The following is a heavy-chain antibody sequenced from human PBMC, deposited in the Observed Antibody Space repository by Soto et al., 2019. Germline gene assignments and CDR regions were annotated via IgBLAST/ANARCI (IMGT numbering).Heavy chain of an antibody. D-gene: IGHD2-2*01. CDR1: GYTFTSYY. Sequence: GASVKVSCKASGYTFTSYYMHWVRQAPGQGLEWMGIINPSGGSTSYEQKFQGRVTMTRDTSTSTVYMELSSLRSEDTAVYYCASAPRSRAYSYYYYYGMDVWGQGTTVTVSS. CDR3: ASAPRSRAYSYYYYYGMDV. CDR2: INPSGGST. J-gene: IGHJ6*02. V-gene: IGHV1-46*01.